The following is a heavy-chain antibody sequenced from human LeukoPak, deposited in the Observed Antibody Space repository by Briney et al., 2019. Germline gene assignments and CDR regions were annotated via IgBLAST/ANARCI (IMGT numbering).Heavy chain of an antibody. CDR1: GGSFSGYY. CDR3: ARGKYYYDSSGYYSRGLFDY. V-gene: IGHV4-34*01. J-gene: IGHJ4*02. Sequence: PSETLSLTCAVYGGSFSGYYCMWIRHPPGNGLEWIGEFNRCGSTNYNPSLKSRVTISVDTSKNQFSLKLSSVTAADTAVYYCARGKYYYDSSGYYSRGLFDYWGQGTLVTVSS. CDR2: FNRCGST. D-gene: IGHD3-22*01.